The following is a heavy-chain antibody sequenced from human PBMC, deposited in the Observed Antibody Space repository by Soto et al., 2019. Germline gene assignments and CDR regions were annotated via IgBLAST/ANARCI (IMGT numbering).Heavy chain of an antibody. D-gene: IGHD2-2*01. V-gene: IGHV4-39*01. CDR2: IYYSGST. CDR1: GGSISSSSYY. Sequence: QLQLQESGPGLVKPSETLSLTCTVSGGSISSSSYYWGWIRQPPGKGLEWIGSIYYSGSTYYNPPLKSRVTLAVDTSKNQFSLKLSSVTAADTAVYYCARPLVPAANDAFDIWGQGTMVTVSS. J-gene: IGHJ3*02. CDR3: ARPLVPAANDAFDI.